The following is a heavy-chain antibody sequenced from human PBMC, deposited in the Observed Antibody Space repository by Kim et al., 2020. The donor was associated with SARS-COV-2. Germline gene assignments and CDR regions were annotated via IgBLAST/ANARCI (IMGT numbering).Heavy chain of an antibody. CDR2: ISHSGST. CDR1: GGSFSGDY. Sequence: SETLSLTCAVYGGSFSGDYWSWIRQPPGKGLEWIGEISHSGSTSYNPSLKSRVTISLDTSKNQFSLRLSSVTAADTAVYYCARRGLTGFRYYYYGMDVWGQGTTVTVSS. D-gene: IGHD3-9*01. J-gene: IGHJ6*02. CDR3: ARRGLTGFRYYYYGMDV. V-gene: IGHV4-34*01.